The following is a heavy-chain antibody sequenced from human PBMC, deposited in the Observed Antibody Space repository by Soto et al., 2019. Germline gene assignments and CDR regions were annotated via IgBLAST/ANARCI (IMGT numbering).Heavy chain of an antibody. CDR3: ARVSEYYDFWSAYYFDF. CDR1: GYTFTSYA. D-gene: IGHD3-3*01. V-gene: IGHV1-3*01. Sequence: GASVKVSCKASGYTFTSYAMHWVRQAPGQRLEWMGWINAGNGNTKYSQKFQGRVTITRDTSASTAYMELSSLRSEDTAVYYCARVSEYYDFWSAYYFDFWGQGILVTVSS. CDR2: INAGNGNT. J-gene: IGHJ4*02.